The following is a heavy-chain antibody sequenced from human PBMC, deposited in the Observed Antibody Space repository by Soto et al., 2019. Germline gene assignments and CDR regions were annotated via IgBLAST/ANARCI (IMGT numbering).Heavy chain of an antibody. CDR3: ANQPAASAGAFDI. D-gene: IGHD2-2*01. CDR1: GFTFSSYG. V-gene: IGHV3-30*18. CDR2: ISYDGSNK. J-gene: IGHJ3*02. Sequence: GGSLRLSCAASGFTFSSYGMHWVRQAPGKGLEWVAVISYDGSNKYYADSVKGRFTISRDNSKNTLYLQMNSLRAEDTAVYYCANQPAASAGAFDIWGQGTMVTVSS.